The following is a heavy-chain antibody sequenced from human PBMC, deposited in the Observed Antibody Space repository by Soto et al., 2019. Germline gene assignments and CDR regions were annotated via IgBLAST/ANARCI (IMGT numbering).Heavy chain of an antibody. CDR3: AKEQIVATIIEGNWFDP. CDR1: GFTFSSYA. Sequence: PGGSLRLSCAASGFTFSSYAMSWVRQAPGKGLEWVSAISGSGGSTYYADSVKGRFTISRDNSKNTLYLQMNSLRAEDTAVYYCAKEQIVATIIEGNWFDPWGQGTLVTVSS. J-gene: IGHJ5*02. D-gene: IGHD5-12*01. V-gene: IGHV3-23*01. CDR2: ISGSGGST.